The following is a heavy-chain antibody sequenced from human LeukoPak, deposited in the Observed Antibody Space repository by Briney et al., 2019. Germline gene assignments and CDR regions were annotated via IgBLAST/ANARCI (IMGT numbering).Heavy chain of an antibody. CDR2: IKQDGSET. CDR1: GFTFSTYW. Sequence: PGGFLRLSCAASGFTFSTYWMSWVRQAPGKGLEWVANIKQDGSETNYVDSVKGRFTISRDNAKNSLFLQMNSLRAEDTALYYCARDLRGFDYWGQGTLVTVSS. J-gene: IGHJ4*02. CDR3: ARDLRGFDY. V-gene: IGHV3-7*01.